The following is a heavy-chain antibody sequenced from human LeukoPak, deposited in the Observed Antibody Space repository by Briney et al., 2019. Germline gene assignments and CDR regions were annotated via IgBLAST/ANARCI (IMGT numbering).Heavy chain of an antibody. CDR3: AREVTSYTHLDS. Sequence: GGSLRLSCAASGFTFSSYGMHWVRQAPGKGLEWVAFIRYDGSNKYYADSVKGRFTISRDSSKNTLYLQMNSLRAEDTAVYYCAREVTSYTHLDSWGQGTLVTVSS. V-gene: IGHV3-30*02. CDR1: GFTFSSYG. CDR2: IRYDGSNK. J-gene: IGHJ4*02. D-gene: IGHD3-16*01.